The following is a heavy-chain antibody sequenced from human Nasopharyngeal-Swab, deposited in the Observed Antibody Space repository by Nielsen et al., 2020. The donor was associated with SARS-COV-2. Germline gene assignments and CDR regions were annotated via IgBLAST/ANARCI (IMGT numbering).Heavy chain of an antibody. J-gene: IGHJ5*02. D-gene: IGHD2-15*01. CDR3: ARANYCRVGTCHGVTHNWFDP. V-gene: IGHV1-18*04. Sequence: ASVKVSCKASGYTFSSYGISWVRQAPGQGLEWMGWISGYNGNTKYVQKFQNRVTMTTDTSTSTAYMELRSLRSDDTAVYYCARANYCRVGTCHGVTHNWFDPWGQGTPVTVSS. CDR2: ISGYNGNT. CDR1: GYTFSSYG.